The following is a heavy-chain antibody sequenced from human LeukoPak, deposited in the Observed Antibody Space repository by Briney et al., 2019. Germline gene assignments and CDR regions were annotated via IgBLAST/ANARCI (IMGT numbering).Heavy chain of an antibody. CDR2: ISNNGKT. D-gene: IGHD2-21*01. CDR1: GGSISSSS. V-gene: IGHV4-59*08. Sequence: SGTLSLTCTVSGGSISSSSWTWIRQSPGKGLESLGFISNNGKTKYKSSFEGRVSMSLDTSKSQFSLPLSSVTAADTAVYFCARRIYSGTVRHLLYSFMDVWGKGTTVIVS. J-gene: IGHJ6*03. CDR3: ARRIYSGTVRHLLYSFMDV.